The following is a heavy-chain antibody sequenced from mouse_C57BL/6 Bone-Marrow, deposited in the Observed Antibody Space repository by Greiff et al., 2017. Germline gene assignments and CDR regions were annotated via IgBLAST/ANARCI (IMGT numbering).Heavy chain of an antibody. Sequence: QVQLKESDAELVKPGASVKISCKASGYTFTDHTIHWMKQRPEQGLEWIGFIYPRDGSTKYNEKFKGKATLTADKSSSTTYMQLNSLTSEDSSVYFCAKGSYVYFDYWVQDTTLPDSS. D-gene: IGHD2-12*01. V-gene: IGHV1-78*01. CDR2: IYPRDGST. CDR1: GYTFTDHT. J-gene: IGHJ2*01. CDR3: AKGSYVYFDY.